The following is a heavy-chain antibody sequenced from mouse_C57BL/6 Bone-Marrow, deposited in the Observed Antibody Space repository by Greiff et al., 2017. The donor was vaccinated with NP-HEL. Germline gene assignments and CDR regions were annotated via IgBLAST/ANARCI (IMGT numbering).Heavy chain of an antibody. Sequence: EVKLLESGPELVKPGASVKISCKASGYSFTDYNMNWVKQSNGKSLEWIGVINPNYGTTSYNQKFKGKATLTVDQSSSTAYMQLNSLTSEDSAVYYCASEGWLLRYAMDYWGQGTSVTVSS. D-gene: IGHD2-3*01. CDR1: GYSFTDYN. CDR2: INPNYGTT. J-gene: IGHJ4*01. V-gene: IGHV1-39*01. CDR3: ASEGWLLRYAMDY.